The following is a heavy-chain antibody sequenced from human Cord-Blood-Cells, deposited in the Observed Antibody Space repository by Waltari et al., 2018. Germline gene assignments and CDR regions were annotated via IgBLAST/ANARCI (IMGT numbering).Heavy chain of an antibody. D-gene: IGHD2-15*01. CDR3: AREGFGYCSGGSCYTGFDY. V-gene: IGHV3-53*04. CDR1: GFTVSINY. Sequence: EVQLVESGGGLVQPGGSLRLSCAASGFTVSINYMSWVRRAPGKGLEWVSVIYSGGSTYYADSVKGRFTISRHNSKNTLYLQMNSLRAEDTAVYYCAREGFGYCSGGSCYTGFDYWGQGTLVTVSS. J-gene: IGHJ4*02. CDR2: IYSGGST.